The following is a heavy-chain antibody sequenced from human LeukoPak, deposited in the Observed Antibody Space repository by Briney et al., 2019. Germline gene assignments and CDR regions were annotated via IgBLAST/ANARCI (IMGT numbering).Heavy chain of an antibody. CDR3: ARGRPHGNDY. Sequence: PGGSLRLSCAASGFTFSSYWMNWVRQAPGKGLVWVSRIAGDGSSTTYADSVKGRFSISRDNAKNTLYLQMNSLSVEDTAVYYCARGRPHGNDYWGQGTLVTVSS. CDR2: IAGDGSST. CDR1: GFTFSSYW. V-gene: IGHV3-74*01. J-gene: IGHJ4*02. D-gene: IGHD4-23*01.